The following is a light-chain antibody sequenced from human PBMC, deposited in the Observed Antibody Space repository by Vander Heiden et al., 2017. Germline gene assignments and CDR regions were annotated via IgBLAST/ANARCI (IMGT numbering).Light chain of an antibody. V-gene: IGKV4-1*01. J-gene: IGKJ1*01. Sequence: DIVMTQSPDPLAVSLGERATINSKSGQGVLYSSNNKNYLAWYQQKPGQPPKLLIYWASTRESGVPDRFSGSGSGTDFTLTISSLQAEDVAVYYCQQYYSTPWTFGQGTKVEIK. CDR2: WAS. CDR3: QQYYSTPWT. CDR1: QGVLYSSNNKNY.